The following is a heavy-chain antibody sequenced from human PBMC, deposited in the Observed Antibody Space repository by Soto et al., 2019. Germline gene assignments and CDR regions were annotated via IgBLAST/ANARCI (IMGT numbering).Heavy chain of an antibody. V-gene: IGHV3-30*03. CDR2: ISYDGSNT. J-gene: IGHJ4*02. CDR3: VGGQYYFDY. CDR1: GFPLTTYG. D-gene: IGHD3-10*01. Sequence: QVQLVESGGGVVQPGRSLRLSCAASGFPLTTYGMHWVREGPDKGLEWVAVISYDGSNTYYADSVKGRFTISRDNSKNTLYLQMNSLRPEDTALYYCVGGQYYFDYRGQGTLVTVSS.